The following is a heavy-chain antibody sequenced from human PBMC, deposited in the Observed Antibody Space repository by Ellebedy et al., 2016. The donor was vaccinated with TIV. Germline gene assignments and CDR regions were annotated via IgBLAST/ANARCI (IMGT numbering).Heavy chain of an antibody. D-gene: IGHD3-10*01. CDR1: GYTFTSYG. V-gene: IGHV1-18*01. CDR3: AADQLWFGELLPRYRLDY. Sequence: ASVKVSXXASGYTFTSYGISWVRQAPGQGLEWMGWISAYNGNTNYAQKLQGRVTMTTDTSTSTAYMELSSLRSEDTAVYYCAADQLWFGELLPRYRLDYWGQGTLVTVSS. J-gene: IGHJ4*02. CDR2: ISAYNGNT.